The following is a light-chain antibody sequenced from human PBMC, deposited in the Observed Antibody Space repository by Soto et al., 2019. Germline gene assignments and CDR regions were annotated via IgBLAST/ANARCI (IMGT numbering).Light chain of an antibody. CDR1: SSDIGAYDY. V-gene: IGLV2-14*01. J-gene: IGLJ3*02. CDR2: EVN. CDR3: SSHAGSNPWV. Sequence: QSVLTQPASLSGSPGQSITISCTGTSSDIGAYDYVSWFQQHPGKAPKLMISEVNKRPSGVPNRFAGSKSGNTASLTVSGLQAEDAADYYCSSHAGSNPWVFGGGTKLTVL.